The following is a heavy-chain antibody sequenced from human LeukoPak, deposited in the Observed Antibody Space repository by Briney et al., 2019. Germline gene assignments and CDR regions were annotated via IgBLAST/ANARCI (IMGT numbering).Heavy chain of an antibody. D-gene: IGHD3-3*01. V-gene: IGHV1-18*01. J-gene: IGHJ6*03. CDR3: ARALESYYYYYYYMDV. CDR1: GDTFIRYG. Sequence: ASVKVSCKASGDTFIRYGISWVRQAPGQGLEWMGWISTGNGNTNYAQKLQGRVTMTTDTSTSTAYMELRSLRSDDTAVYYCARALESYYYYYYYMDVWGKGTTVTVSS. CDR2: ISTGNGNT.